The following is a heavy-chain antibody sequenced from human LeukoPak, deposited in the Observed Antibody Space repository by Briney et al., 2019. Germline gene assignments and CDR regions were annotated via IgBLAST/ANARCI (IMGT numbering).Heavy chain of an antibody. D-gene: IGHD6-6*01. Sequence: MPGGSLRLSCAASGFSFSDYPMNWVRQAPGPGLEWVSSISGGSGYIYYADSVKGRFTISRDNAKNSLDLQMNSLRADDTAVYYCARDRSSFYGMDVWGQGTTVTVSS. CDR3: ARDRSSFYGMDV. V-gene: IGHV3-21*01. CDR1: GFSFSDYP. CDR2: ISGGSGYI. J-gene: IGHJ6*02.